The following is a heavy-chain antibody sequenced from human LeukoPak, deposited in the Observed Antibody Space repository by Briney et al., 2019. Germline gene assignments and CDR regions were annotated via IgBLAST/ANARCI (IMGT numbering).Heavy chain of an antibody. J-gene: IGHJ4*02. D-gene: IGHD6-13*01. CDR2: IYYSGST. CDR1: GGSISSGDYY. Sequence: SETLSLTCTVSGGSISSGDYYWSWIRQPPGKGLEWIGYIYYSGSTYYNPSLKSQVTISVDTSKNQFSLKLSSVTAADTAVYYCARSLIAAAVYYFDYWGQGTLVTVSS. V-gene: IGHV4-30-4*01. CDR3: ARSLIAAAVYYFDY.